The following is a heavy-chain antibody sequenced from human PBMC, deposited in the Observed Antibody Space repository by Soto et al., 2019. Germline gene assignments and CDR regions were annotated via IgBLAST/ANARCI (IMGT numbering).Heavy chain of an antibody. CDR2: IGWDDDE. CDR3: ARNSYAKSGYSLFPFDY. Sequence: SGPTLVNPTRTLTLTCTFSGFSLTTSAMCVSWIRQPPGGALEWLALIGWDDDEYYTTSLKTRLTISKDTSKNQVVLTMTNMDPVDTGTYYCARNSYAKSGYSLFPFDYWGQGILVTVSS. D-gene: IGHD3-22*01. V-gene: IGHV2-70*01. J-gene: IGHJ4*02. CDR1: GFSLTTSAMC.